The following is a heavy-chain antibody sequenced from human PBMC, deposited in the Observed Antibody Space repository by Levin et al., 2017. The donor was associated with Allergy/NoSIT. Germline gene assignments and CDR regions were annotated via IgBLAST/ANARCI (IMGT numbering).Heavy chain of an antibody. Sequence: SETLSLTCVVSGGSISSGSYSWTWIRQPAGKGLEWIGRVSSSGSTRYNPSLRSRLAISVDTSNNQFSLRLSSVTAADTAVYYCARGQPGYRGSDSVWSVSYSYRAYNSGRADYYMDVWGKGTTVTVSS. J-gene: IGHJ6*03. D-gene: IGHD5-12*01. CDR1: GGSISSGSYS. CDR3: ARGQPGYRGSDSVWSVSYSYRAYNSGRADYYMDV. CDR2: VSSSGST. V-gene: IGHV4-61*02.